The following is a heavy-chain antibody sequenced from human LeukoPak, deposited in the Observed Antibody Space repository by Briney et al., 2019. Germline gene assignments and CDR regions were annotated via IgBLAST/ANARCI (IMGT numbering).Heavy chain of an antibody. CDR3: TRVERRAAAHAGNWFDP. CDR2: NNPNSGGT. Sequence: ASVTVSCKTSGYTFTDYYIHWVRQAPGEGLEWMGWNNPNSGGTDYEQKFQGRVALTRDSSISTAYMELSSLTSDDTAVYYCTRVERRAAAHAGNWFDPWGQGTLVTVSS. CDR1: GYTFTDYY. V-gene: IGHV1-2*02. J-gene: IGHJ5*02. D-gene: IGHD6-13*01.